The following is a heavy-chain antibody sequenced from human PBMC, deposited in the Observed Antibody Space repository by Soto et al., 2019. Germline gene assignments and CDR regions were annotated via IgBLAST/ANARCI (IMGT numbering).Heavy chain of an antibody. V-gene: IGHV1-3*01. CDR1: GYTFTSYA. D-gene: IGHD6-19*01. J-gene: IGHJ4*02. CDR2: INAGNGNT. CDR3: ARARIAVAGTSRYYFDY. Sequence: QVQLVQSGAEVKKPGASVQVSCKASGYTFTSYAMHWVRQAPGQRLEWMGWINAGNGNTKYSQKFQGRVTITRDTSASTAYMELSSLRSEDTAVYYCARARIAVAGTSRYYFDYWGQGTLVTVSS.